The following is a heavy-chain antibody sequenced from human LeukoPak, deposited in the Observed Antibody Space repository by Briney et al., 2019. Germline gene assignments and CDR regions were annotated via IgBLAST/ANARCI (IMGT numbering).Heavy chain of an antibody. CDR3: ARRFDS. V-gene: IGHV3-48*03. CDR1: GFTVSSYE. Sequence: GGSLRLSCALSGFTVSSYEMNWVRRAPGKGLEWVSYISRSGTIYYADSVKGRFTISRDNAKNSLFLQMNSLRAEDTALYYCARRFDSWGQGTLVTVSS. J-gene: IGHJ4*02. CDR2: ISRSGTI.